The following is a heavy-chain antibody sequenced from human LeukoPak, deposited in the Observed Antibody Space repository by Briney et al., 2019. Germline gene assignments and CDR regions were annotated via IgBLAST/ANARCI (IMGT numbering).Heavy chain of an antibody. CDR3: ARDEWSGYDLDY. J-gene: IGHJ4*02. D-gene: IGHD5-12*01. V-gene: IGHV4-30-4*08. Sequence: SQTLSLTCTVSGGSISSGDYYWSWIRQPPGKGLEWIGYIYYSGSTYYNPSLKSRVTISVDTSKNQFSLKLSSVTAADTAVYYCARDEWSGYDLDYRGQGTLVTVSS. CDR2: IYYSGST. CDR1: GGSISSGDYY.